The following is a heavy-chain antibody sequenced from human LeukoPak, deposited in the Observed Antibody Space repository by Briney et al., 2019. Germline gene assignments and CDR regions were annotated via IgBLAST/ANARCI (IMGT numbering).Heavy chain of an antibody. V-gene: IGHV3-23*01. D-gene: IGHD1-26*01. CDR1: GFTFSSYA. CDR2: ISGSGGST. CDR3: AKDRKGYYPMGWFDP. Sequence: GVSLRLSCAASGFTFSSYAMSWVRQAPGKGLEWVSAISGSGGSTYYADSVKGRFTISRDNSKNTLSLQMNSLRAEDTAVYYCAKDRKGYYPMGWFDPWGQGTLVTVSS. J-gene: IGHJ5*02.